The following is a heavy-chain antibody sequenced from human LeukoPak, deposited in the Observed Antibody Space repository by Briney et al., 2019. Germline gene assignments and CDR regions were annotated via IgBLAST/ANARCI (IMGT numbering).Heavy chain of an antibody. CDR2: IKQDGSEK. J-gene: IGHJ3*02. D-gene: IGHD2-2*01. CDR3: ARDFPGYCSSTSSLDAFDI. V-gene: IGHV3-7*01. Sequence: GGSLRLSCAASGFTFSSYWMSWVRQAPGKGLEWVANIKQDGSEKYYVDSVKGRFTISRDNAKNSLYLQMNSLRAEDTAVYYCARDFPGYCSSTSSLDAFDIWGQGTMVTVSS. CDR1: GFTFSSYW.